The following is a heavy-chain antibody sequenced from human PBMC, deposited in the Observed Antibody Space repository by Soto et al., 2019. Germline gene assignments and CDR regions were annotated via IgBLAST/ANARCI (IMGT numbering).Heavy chain of an antibody. Sequence: GASVKVSCKASGYTFTSYGISWVRQAPGQGLEWMGWIGAEDGNTNYAQKFQGRVTMTEDTSTDTAYMELSSLRSEDTAVYYCATARASIAARRGGDWFDPWGQGTLVTVSS. D-gene: IGHD6-6*01. CDR3: ATARASIAARRGGDWFDP. J-gene: IGHJ5*02. V-gene: IGHV1-18*01. CDR1: GYTFTSYG. CDR2: IGAEDGNT.